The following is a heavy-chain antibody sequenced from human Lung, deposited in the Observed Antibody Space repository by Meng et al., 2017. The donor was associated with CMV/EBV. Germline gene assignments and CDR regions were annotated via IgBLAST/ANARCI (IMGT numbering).Heavy chain of an antibody. Sequence: AXVXVSXXASGYTFNGYYIHWVRQAPGQGLEWMGWINPNTGGTNYAQNFQGRVTMTRDTSISAVYMELSRLRSDDTAVYYCSSPYVLRNYGMDVWGQGTTVTVSS. CDR3: SSPYVLRNYGMDV. CDR2: INPNTGGT. D-gene: IGHD2-8*01. J-gene: IGHJ6*02. CDR1: GYTFNGYY. V-gene: IGHV1-2*02.